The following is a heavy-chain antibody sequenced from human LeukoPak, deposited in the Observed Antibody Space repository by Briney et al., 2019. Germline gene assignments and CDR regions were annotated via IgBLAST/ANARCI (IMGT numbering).Heavy chain of an antibody. D-gene: IGHD3-3*01. CDR2: ISYDGSNK. J-gene: IGHJ4*02. Sequence: PGGSLRLSCSASGFTSSSYGMHWVRQAPGKGLEWVAVISYDGSNKYYADSVKGRFTISRDNSKNTLYLQMNSLRAEDTAVYYCAKDGHYDFWSGGNYYFDYWGQGTLVTVSS. CDR1: GFTSSSYG. CDR3: AKDGHYDFWSGGNYYFDY. V-gene: IGHV3-30*18.